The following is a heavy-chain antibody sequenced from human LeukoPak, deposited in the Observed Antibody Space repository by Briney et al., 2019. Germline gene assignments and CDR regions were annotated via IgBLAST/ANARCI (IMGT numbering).Heavy chain of an antibody. CDR2: TYYRSKWYS. CDR1: SSSXAA. V-gene: IGHV6-1*01. CDR3: ARYPTGWYLDY. D-gene: IGHD6-19*01. J-gene: IGHJ4*02. Sequence: SSSXAAXNWXRXSPXRGLEWLGRTYYRSKWYSDYAVSVRSRITINPDTSKNQFSLQLSSVTPEDTAVYYCARYPTGWYLDYWGQGTLVTVSS.